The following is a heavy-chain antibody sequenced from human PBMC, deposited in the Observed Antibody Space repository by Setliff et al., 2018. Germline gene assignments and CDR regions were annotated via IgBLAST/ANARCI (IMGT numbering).Heavy chain of an antibody. CDR1: GFTFRTYS. J-gene: IGHJ4*02. CDR2: ITDSGSKI. D-gene: IGHD2-21*01. Sequence: GGSLRLSCAASGFTFRTYSMSWVRQAPGKGLEWVSTITDSGSKILYVDSVKGRFTISRDNSKNSLYLQMDSLRPEDTAVYYCAKDRLFPRYWGLGTLVTVSS. CDR3: AKDRLFPRY. V-gene: IGHV3-23*01.